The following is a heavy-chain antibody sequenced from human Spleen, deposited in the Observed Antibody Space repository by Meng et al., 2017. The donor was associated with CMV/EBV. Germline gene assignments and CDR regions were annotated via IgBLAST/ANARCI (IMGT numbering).Heavy chain of an antibody. V-gene: IGHV3-21*01. D-gene: IGHD2-2*01. CDR3: ARLGVQGVVVPAAMDYYYYGMGV. CDR2: ISSSCSYI. Sequence: GGSLRLSCAASGFTFSSYSMNWVRQAPGKGLEWVSSISSSCSYIYYADSVKGRFTISRDSAKNSLYLQMNSLRAEDTAVYYCARLGVQGVVVPAAMDYYYYGMGVWGQGTTVTVSS. J-gene: IGHJ6*02. CDR1: GFTFSSYS.